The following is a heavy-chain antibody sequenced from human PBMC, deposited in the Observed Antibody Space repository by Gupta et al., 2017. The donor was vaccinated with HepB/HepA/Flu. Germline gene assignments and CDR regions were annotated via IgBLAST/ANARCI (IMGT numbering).Heavy chain of an antibody. V-gene: IGHV4-4*07. CDR2: ST. Sequence: STNYSPSLKSRVTMSVDTSKNQFSLKLSSVTAADTAVYYCARHNYYYYYMDVWGKGTTVTVSS. CDR3: ARHNYYYYYMDV. J-gene: IGHJ6*03.